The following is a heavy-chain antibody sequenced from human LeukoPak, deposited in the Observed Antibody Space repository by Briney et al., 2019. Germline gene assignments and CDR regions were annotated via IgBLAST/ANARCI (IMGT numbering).Heavy chain of an antibody. J-gene: IGHJ3*02. V-gene: IGHV3-7*01. CDR3: ARVESGSYYGAFDI. CDR2: IKEDGSEE. Sequence: GGSLRLSCAASGFSFRSYWMSWVRQAPGKGLEWVANIKEDGSEEQYGDSVKGRFTISRVNAKNSLYLQMNSLRAEDTAVYYCARVESGSYYGAFDIWGQGTMVTVSS. CDR1: GFSFRSYW. D-gene: IGHD1-26*01.